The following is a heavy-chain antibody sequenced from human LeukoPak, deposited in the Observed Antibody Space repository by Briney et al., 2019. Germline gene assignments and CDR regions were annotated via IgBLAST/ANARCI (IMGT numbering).Heavy chain of an antibody. J-gene: IGHJ4*02. CDR1: GFTFSSYA. Sequence: GSLRLSCAASGFTFSSYAMSWVRQAPGKGLEWVSAISGSGGSTYYADSVKGRFTISRDNSKNTLYLQMNSLRAEDTAVYYCAKVSGIRDYDFWSGTIRGFDYWGQGTLVTVSS. V-gene: IGHV3-23*01. CDR2: ISGSGGST. D-gene: IGHD3-3*01. CDR3: AKVSGIRDYDFWSGTIRGFDY.